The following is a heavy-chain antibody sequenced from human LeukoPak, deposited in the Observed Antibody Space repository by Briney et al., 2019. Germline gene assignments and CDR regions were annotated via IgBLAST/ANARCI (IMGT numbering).Heavy chain of an antibody. J-gene: IGHJ4*02. CDR3: ARVRSGGYYFDY. CDR2: IYSDGST. D-gene: IGHD1-26*01. CDR1: GFTVNSNY. V-gene: IGHV3-66*02. Sequence: SGGSLRLSCAASGFTVNSNYMTWVRQAPGKGLEWVSLIYSDGSTYYADSVKGRFTISRDNSKNTLCLQMNSLRAEDTAVYYCARVRSGGYYFDYWGQGTLVTVSS.